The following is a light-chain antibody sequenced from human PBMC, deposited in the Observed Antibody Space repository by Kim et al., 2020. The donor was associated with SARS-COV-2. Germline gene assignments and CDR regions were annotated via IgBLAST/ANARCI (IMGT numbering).Light chain of an antibody. J-gene: IGKJ4*01. Sequence: DIQMTQSPSTLSASVGDRVTVTCRASQSISSWLAWYQQKPGKAPKLLIYKASNLESGVPSRFSGSGSGTEFTLTISSLQPDDFATYYCQHYNSSPLTFGGGTKVDIK. CDR3: QHYNSSPLT. V-gene: IGKV1-5*03. CDR1: QSISSW. CDR2: KAS.